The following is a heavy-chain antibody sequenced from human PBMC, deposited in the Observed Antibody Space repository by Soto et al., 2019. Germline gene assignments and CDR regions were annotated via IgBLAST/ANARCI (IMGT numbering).Heavy chain of an antibody. J-gene: IGHJ5*02. D-gene: IGHD2-15*01. CDR1: GGSFSGYY. V-gene: IGHV4-34*01. CDR2: INHSGST. CDR3: ARGRVVVAATRLNWFDP. Sequence: SETLSLTSAAYGGSFSGYYWSWIRQPPGKGLERIGEINHSGSTKYNPSLKSRVTISVDTSNNQFSLKLSSVTAADTAVYYCARGRVVVAATRLNWFDPWGQGTLVTVSS.